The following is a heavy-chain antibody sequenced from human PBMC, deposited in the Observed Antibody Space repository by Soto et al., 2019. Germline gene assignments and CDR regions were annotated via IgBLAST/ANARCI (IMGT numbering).Heavy chain of an antibody. J-gene: IGHJ4*02. CDR1: GYTFTSYY. V-gene: IGHV1-46*01. Sequence: QVQLVQSGAEVKKPGASVKVSCKASGYTFTSYYMHWVRQAPGQGLEWMGIINPSGGSTSYAQKXQGRVXXXXXXXXXXXXXXXXXXXXXXXXXXXXARDYSSXXYDXSGYYXAYWGQGTLVTVSS. CDR3: ARDYSSXXYDXSGYYXAY. CDR2: INPSGGST. D-gene: IGHD3-22*01.